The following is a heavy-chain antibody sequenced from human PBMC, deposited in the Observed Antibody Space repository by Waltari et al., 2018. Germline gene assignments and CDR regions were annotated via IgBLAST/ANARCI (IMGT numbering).Heavy chain of an antibody. V-gene: IGHV4-4*07. CDR2: IYTSGST. D-gene: IGHD3-3*01. CDR1: GGSISSYY. J-gene: IGHJ4*02. Sequence: QVQLQESGPGLVKPSETLSLTCTVSGGSISSYYWSWIRQPAGKGLEWIGRIYTSGSTNYNPSLKSRVTMSVDTSKNQFSLKLSSVTAADTAVYYCARRNYDFWSGYYFDYWGQGTLVTVSS. CDR3: ARRNYDFWSGYYFDY.